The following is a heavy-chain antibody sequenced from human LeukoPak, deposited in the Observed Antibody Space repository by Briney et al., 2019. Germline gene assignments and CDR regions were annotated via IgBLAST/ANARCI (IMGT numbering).Heavy chain of an antibody. V-gene: IGHV3-23*01. Sequence: PGGSLRLSCAASGFTFSSYAMSWVRQAPGKGLEWVSAISGSGGSTYYADSVKGRFTISRDNSKNTLYLQMNSLRAEDTAVYYCVKGGYGDYVPSYFDYWAREPWSPSPQ. D-gene: IGHD4-17*01. CDR2: ISGSGGST. CDR3: VKGGYGDYVPSYFDY. J-gene: IGHJ4*02. CDR1: GFTFSSYA.